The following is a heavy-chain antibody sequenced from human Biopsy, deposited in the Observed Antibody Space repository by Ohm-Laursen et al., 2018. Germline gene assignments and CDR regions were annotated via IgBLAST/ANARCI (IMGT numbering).Heavy chain of an antibody. CDR2: IYYSGGT. J-gene: IGHJ3*02. D-gene: IGHD1-26*01. Sequence: SDTLSLTCIGSGGSMTGYEWSWIRLAPGKGLEWIGYIYYSGGTKYNPSLASRVTFSVDMSKSQFSLKLYSVTAADTAVYYCARVEAGTYDALDIWGQGALVAVSA. V-gene: IGHV4-59*07. CDR1: GGSMTGYE. CDR3: ARVEAGTYDALDI.